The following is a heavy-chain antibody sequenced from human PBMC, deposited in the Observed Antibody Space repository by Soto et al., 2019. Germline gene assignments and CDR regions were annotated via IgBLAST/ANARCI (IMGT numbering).Heavy chain of an antibody. Sequence: ASVKVSCKASGYTFTSHYIHWVRQAPGQGPEWMAMINPSGGTTSYAQKFQGRVTMTRDTSTSTVYMELSSLRSEDTAVYYCARDRTKYYYYYDMDVWGQGTTVTVS. J-gene: IGHJ6*02. CDR2: INPSGGTT. CDR1: GYTFTSHY. V-gene: IGHV1-46*01. CDR3: ARDRTKYYYYYDMDV. D-gene: IGHD1-1*01.